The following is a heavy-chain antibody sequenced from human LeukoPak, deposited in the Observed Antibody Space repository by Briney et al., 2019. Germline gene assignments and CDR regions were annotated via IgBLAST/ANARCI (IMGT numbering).Heavy chain of an antibody. J-gene: IGHJ4*02. CDR3: ARVQFSSGSLDY. CDR1: GGSISSSTW. D-gene: IGHD6-19*01. CDR2: IYHSGRT. V-gene: IGHV4-4*02. Sequence: PSGTLSLTCTVSGGSISSSTWWSWVRQPPGQGRGWIGEIYHSGRTNFNPSLKSRVTISVDKSKNQFSLRLNSVTAADTAVYYCARVQFSSGSLDYWGQGTLVTVSS.